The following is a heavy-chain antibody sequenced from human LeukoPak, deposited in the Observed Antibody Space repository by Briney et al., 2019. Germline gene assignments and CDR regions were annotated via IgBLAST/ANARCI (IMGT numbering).Heavy chain of an antibody. Sequence: PAETLSLTCTVSGGSISSYCRSWIRQPPGKGLEWIAYIYYSGSNYYNPSLKSRVTISVDTSKNQFSLKLSSVTPEDTAVYYCARVRGVPAEGLAFDIWGQGTMVTVSS. J-gene: IGHJ3*02. D-gene: IGHD5-12*01. V-gene: IGHV4-59*12. CDR3: ARVRGVPAEGLAFDI. CDR1: GGSISSYC. CDR2: IYYSGSN.